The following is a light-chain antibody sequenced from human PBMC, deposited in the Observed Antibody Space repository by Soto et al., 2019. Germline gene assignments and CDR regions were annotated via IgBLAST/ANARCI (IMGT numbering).Light chain of an antibody. Sequence: DIHMTQSPSTLSASVGDRVTITCRASQSISNWLAWYQQKPGKAPKLLIFDASTLESGVPSRFSGSGSGTEFTLTISSLEPEDFAVYYCQQRNSWPETFETFGQGTKLEIK. CDR2: DAS. J-gene: IGKJ2*01. CDR3: QQRNSWPETFET. V-gene: IGKV1-5*01. CDR1: QSISNW.